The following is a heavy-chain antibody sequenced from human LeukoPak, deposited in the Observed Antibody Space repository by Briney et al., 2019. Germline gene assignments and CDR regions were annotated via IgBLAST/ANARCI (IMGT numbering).Heavy chain of an antibody. CDR1: GGSFSGYY. Sequence: SETLSLTCGVYGGSFSGYYWSWIRQPPGKGLEWIGEINHSGSTNYNPSLKSRVTISVDTSKNQFSLKLSSVTAADTAVYYCARGSGKASPWGQGTLVTVSS. CDR2: INHSGST. J-gene: IGHJ5*02. D-gene: IGHD1-14*01. CDR3: ARGSGKASP. V-gene: IGHV4-34*01.